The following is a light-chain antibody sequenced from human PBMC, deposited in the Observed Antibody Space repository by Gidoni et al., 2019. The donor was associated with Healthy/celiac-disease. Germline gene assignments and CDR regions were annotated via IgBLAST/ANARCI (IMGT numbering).Light chain of an antibody. V-gene: IGKV1-9*01. CDR2: AAS. CDR3: QQLNSYPQT. CDR1: QGISSY. J-gene: IGKJ1*01. Sequence: DIQLTQSPSFLSASVGDRVTITSRASQGISSYLAWYQQKPGKAPKLLSYAASTLQSGVPSRFSGSGSGTEFTLTISSLQPEDFATYYCQQLNSYPQTFGQGTKVEIK.